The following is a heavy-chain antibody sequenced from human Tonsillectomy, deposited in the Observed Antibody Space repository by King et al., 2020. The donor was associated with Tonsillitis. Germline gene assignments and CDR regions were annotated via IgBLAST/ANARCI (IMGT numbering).Heavy chain of an antibody. D-gene: IGHD1-14*01. Sequence: VQLVESGGGLVQTGGSLRLSCVASGFTFSTYWMAWVRQASGKRLEWVAKIKEDGSEKYYVDSVEGRFTISRDNAKNSLYLQMNSLRAEDTAVYYCVRDGMRGGDFDYWGQGTLVTVSS. CDR2: IKEDGSEK. V-gene: IGHV3-7*01. J-gene: IGHJ4*02. CDR1: GFTFSTYW. CDR3: VRDGMRGGDFDY.